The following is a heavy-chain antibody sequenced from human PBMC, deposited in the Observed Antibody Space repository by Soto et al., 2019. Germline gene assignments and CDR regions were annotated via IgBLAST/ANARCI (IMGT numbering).Heavy chain of an antibody. CDR1: GFTFNDYA. V-gene: IGHV3-30*04. Sequence: PVGSLRLSCAVSGFTFNDYALHWVRQAPGKGLEWVAVISNEGSKKYYADSVKGRFTISRDTSKNAMILQMNSLRTEHKALYYCARDMVVGTPFGYYYGMDVWGQGTTVT. D-gene: IGHD2-15*01. CDR2: ISNEGSKK. J-gene: IGHJ6*02. CDR3: ARDMVVGTPFGYYYGMDV.